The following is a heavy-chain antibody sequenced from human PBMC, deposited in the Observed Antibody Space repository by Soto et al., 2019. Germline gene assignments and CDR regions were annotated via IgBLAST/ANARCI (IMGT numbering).Heavy chain of an antibody. V-gene: IGHV3-48*03. J-gene: IGHJ5*02. CDR2: ISSSGSTI. CDR3: ANPHYYDSHGPNT. CDR1: GFTFSSYE. D-gene: IGHD3-22*01. Sequence: GGSLRLSCAASGFTFSSYEMNWVRQAPGKGLEWVSYISSSGSTIYYADSVKGRFTISRDNAKNSLYLQMNGLRAEDTAVYYCANPHYYDSHGPNTWGQGTLVTVSS.